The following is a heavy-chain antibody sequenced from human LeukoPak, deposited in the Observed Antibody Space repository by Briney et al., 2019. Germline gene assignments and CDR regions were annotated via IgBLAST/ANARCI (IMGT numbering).Heavy chain of an antibody. V-gene: IGHV3-30*03. CDR3: ARETHYYYYMDV. J-gene: IGHJ6*03. CDR2: ISYDGSNK. CDR1: GFTFSSYG. Sequence: GRSLRLSCAASGFTFSSYGMHWVRQAPGRGLEWLAVISYDGSNKYYVDSVKGRFTISRDNSKNTLYLQMNSLRAEDTAVYYCARETHYYYYMDVWGKGTTVTISS.